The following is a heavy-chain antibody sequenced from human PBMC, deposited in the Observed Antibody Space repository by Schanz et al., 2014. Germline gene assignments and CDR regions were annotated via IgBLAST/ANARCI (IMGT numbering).Heavy chain of an antibody. CDR3: AASSGWHPSTDY. CDR2: ISDSGDTA. D-gene: IGHD6-19*01. CDR1: GFTFSTYA. V-gene: IGHV3-23*01. Sequence: EVKLLESGGTLVRPGGSLRLSCAASGFTFSTYAMAWVRQAPGKGLEWVSLISDSGDTAYYADSVKGRFTISRDNFKGALYLQMSSLRAEDTAVYYCAASSGWHPSTDYWGQGTLVTVSS. J-gene: IGHJ4*02.